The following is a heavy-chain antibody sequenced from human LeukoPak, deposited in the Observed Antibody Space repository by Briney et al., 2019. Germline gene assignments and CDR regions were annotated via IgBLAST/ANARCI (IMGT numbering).Heavy chain of an antibody. D-gene: IGHD5-24*01. CDR2: TIGSGGSK. V-gene: IGHV3-23*01. CDR1: GFTFRNYG. Sequence: GGSLRLSCAASGFTFRNYGMSWVRQAPGKGLEWVSGTIGSGGSKFYADPVKGRFTISRDNSRNTLYLHMNSLRVDDTAVYYCASLYNDYGDYWGQGALVTVSS. CDR3: ASLYNDYGDY. J-gene: IGHJ4*02.